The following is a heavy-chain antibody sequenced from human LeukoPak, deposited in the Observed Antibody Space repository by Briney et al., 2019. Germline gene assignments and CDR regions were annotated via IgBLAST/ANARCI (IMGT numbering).Heavy chain of an antibody. Sequence: SETLSLTCAVSGGSISSSNWWSWVRQPPGKGLEWIGEIYHSGSTNYNPSLKSRVTISVDKSKNQFSLKLSSVTAADTAIYYCARVPRGYYGSGSSVDYWGQGTLVTVSS. CDR1: GGSISSSNW. V-gene: IGHV4-4*02. CDR3: ARVPRGYYGSGSSVDY. CDR2: IYHSGST. D-gene: IGHD3-10*01. J-gene: IGHJ4*02.